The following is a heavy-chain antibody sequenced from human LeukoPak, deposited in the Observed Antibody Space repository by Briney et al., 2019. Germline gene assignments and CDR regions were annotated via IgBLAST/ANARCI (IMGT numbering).Heavy chain of an antibody. CDR1: GYTFTSYG. Sequence: ASVKVSCKASGYTFTSYGISWVRQAPGQGLEWMGWISAYNGNTNYAQKLQGRVTMTTDTTTSTVYMELRSLRSDDTAVYYCARGALEWELLGAFDIWGKGTMVTVSS. V-gene: IGHV1-18*01. CDR3: ARGALEWELLGAFDI. J-gene: IGHJ3*02. D-gene: IGHD1-26*01. CDR2: ISAYNGNT.